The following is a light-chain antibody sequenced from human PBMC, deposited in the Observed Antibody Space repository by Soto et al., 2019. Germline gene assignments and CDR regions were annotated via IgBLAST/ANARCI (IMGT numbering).Light chain of an antibody. CDR1: SSDVGSYNL. J-gene: IGLJ1*01. CDR2: EVS. CDR3: CSYAGSSTYV. V-gene: IGLV2-23*02. Sequence: QPALTQPASVSGAPGQASTISCTGTSSDVGSYNLVSWYQQHPGKAPKLMIYEVSKRPSGVSNRFSGSKSGNTASLTISGLQAEDEADYHCCSYAGSSTYVFGTGTKSPS.